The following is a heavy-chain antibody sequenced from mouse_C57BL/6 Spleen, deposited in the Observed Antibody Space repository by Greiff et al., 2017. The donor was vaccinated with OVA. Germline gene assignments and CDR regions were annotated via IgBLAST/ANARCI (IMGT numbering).Heavy chain of an antibody. J-gene: IGHJ4*01. CDR2: IDPSDSYT. CDR3: ARRGAMDY. CDR1: GYTFTSYW. Sequence: QVQLQQSGAELVKPGASVKLSCKASGYTFTSYWMQWVKQRPGQGLEWIGEIDPSDSYTNYNQKFKGKATLTVDTSSSTAYMQLSSLTSEDSAVYYCARRGAMDYWGQGTSVTVSS. V-gene: IGHV1-50*01.